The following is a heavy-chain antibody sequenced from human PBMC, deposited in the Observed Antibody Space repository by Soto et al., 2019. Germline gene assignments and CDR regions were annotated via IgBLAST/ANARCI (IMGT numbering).Heavy chain of an antibody. CDR3: AGSGGGDDFWSGSS. CDR2: IYSGGST. J-gene: IGHJ4*02. CDR1: GFTVSSNY. Sequence: EVQLVESGGGLVQPGGSLRLSCAASGFTVSSNYMSWVRQAPGKGLEWVSVIYSGGSTYYADSVKGRFTISRHNSKNTLELEMNGLRAGDGAVYECAGSGGGDDFWSGSSWGQGTLVTVSS. D-gene: IGHD3-3*01. V-gene: IGHV3-53*04.